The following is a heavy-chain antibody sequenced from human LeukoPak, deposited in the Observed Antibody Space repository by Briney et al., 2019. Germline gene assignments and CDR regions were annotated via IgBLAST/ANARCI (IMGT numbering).Heavy chain of an antibody. Sequence: GASVKVSCKASGYTFTSYYMHWVRQAPGQGLEWMGGIIPIFGTANYAQKFQGRVTITADESTSTAYMELSSLRSEDTAVYYCAREEGDGYNSISYYGMDVWGQGTTVTVSS. D-gene: IGHD5-24*01. CDR3: AREEGDGYNSISYYGMDV. CDR1: GYTFTSYY. V-gene: IGHV1-69*13. J-gene: IGHJ6*02. CDR2: IIPIFGTA.